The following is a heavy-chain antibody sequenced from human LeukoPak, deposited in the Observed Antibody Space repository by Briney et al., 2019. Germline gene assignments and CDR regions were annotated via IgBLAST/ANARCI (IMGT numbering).Heavy chain of an antibody. CDR1: GFTFTDLW. J-gene: IGHJ4*02. CDR2: IHTNSGGT. D-gene: IGHD3-9*01. V-gene: IGHV1-2*02. CDR3: VRDLDWGPDY. Sequence: ASVKVSCKATGFTFTDLWMCWVRQAPGQGLEWMGCIHTNSGGTNYAQKFQDRVTMTRDTSINTAYMGLSRLRSDDTAVYYCVRDLDWGPDYWGQGTLVTVSS.